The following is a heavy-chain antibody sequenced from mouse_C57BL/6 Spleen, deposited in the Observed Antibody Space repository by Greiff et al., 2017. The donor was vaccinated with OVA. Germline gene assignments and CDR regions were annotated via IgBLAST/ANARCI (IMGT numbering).Heavy chain of an antibody. Sequence: VQLQESGAELARPGASVKMSCKASGYTFTSYTMHWVKQRPGQGLEWIGYINPSSGYTKYNQKFKDKATLTADKSSSTAYMQLSSLTSEDSAVDYCARSTAQATWVDYWGQGTSVTVSS. D-gene: IGHD3-2*02. CDR2: INPSSGYT. CDR1: GYTFTSYT. CDR3: ARSTAQATWVDY. J-gene: IGHJ4*01. V-gene: IGHV1-4*01.